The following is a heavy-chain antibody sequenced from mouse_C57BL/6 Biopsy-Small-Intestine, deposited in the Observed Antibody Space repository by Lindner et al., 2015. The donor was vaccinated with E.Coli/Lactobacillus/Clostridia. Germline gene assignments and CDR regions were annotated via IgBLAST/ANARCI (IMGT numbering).Heavy chain of an antibody. CDR1: GYTFTDYY. J-gene: IGHJ3*01. D-gene: IGHD2-13*01. V-gene: IGHV1-34*02. CDR2: IYPNNGGT. Sequence: VQLQESGPELVKPGDSVKMSCKASGYTFTDYYMDWVKQSHGKSLEWIGYIYPNNGGTNYNQKFKGKATLTVDKSSSTSYMELHSLTSEDSAVYYCARNFFGDSSFAYWGQGTLVTVSA. CDR3: ARNFFGDSSFAY.